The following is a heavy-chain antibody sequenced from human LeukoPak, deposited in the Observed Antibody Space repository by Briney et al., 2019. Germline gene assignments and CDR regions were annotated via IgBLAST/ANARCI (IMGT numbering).Heavy chain of an antibody. CDR2: IYYTGNT. J-gene: IGHJ4*02. V-gene: IGHV4-34*01. Sequence: PSETLSLTCAVYGGSFSGYYWSWIRQPPGKGLEWIGSIYYTGNTYYNPSLNSRVTISVDTSKNQFSLKLSSVTDADTAIYYCARLTSGWYVIYWGQGTLVTVSS. D-gene: IGHD6-19*01. CDR3: ARLTSGWYVIY. CDR1: GGSFSGYY.